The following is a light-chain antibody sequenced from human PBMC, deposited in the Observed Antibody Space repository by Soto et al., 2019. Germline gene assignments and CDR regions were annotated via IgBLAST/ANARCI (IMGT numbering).Light chain of an antibody. Sequence: QSALTQPRSVSGSPGQSVTISCTGTSSDVGAYNYVSWYQQHSGKAPKFMIYDVSKRPSGVPDRFSGSKSGNTASLTISGLQAEDEADYYCCSYAGTYSYVFGTGSQGHRP. CDR1: SSDVGAYNY. V-gene: IGLV2-11*01. CDR3: CSYAGTYSYV. J-gene: IGLJ1*01. CDR2: DVS.